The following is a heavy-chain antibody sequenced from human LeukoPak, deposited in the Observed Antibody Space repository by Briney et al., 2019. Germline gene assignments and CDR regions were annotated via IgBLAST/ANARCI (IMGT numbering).Heavy chain of an antibody. V-gene: IGHV3-23*01. CDR2: IGATGSST. J-gene: IGHJ4*02. D-gene: IGHD3-10*01. Sequence: HSGGSLRLSCAASGFTFGSYAMYWVRQAPGKGLEWVSAIGATGSSTYYADSVKGRFTISRDNSKNTLYLQMNSLRAEDTAVYYCAKRGGGNYFDYSGQGTLVTVSS. CDR3: AKRGGGNYFDY. CDR1: GFTFGSYA.